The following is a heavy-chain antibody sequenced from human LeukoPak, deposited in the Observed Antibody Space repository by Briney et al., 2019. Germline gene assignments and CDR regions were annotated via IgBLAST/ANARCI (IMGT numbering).Heavy chain of an antibody. Sequence: GASVKVSCKASGYTFTSYDINWVRQATGQGLEWMGWTNPNSGNTGYAQKFQGRVTMTRNTSISTAYMELSSLRSEDTAVYYCARVPAALDWFDPWGQGTLVTVSS. V-gene: IGHV1-8*01. CDR2: TNPNSGNT. CDR1: GYTFTSYD. CDR3: ARVPAALDWFDP. J-gene: IGHJ5*02. D-gene: IGHD2-2*01.